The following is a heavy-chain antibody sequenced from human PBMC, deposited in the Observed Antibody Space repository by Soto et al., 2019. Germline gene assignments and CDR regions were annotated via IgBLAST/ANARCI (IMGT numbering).Heavy chain of an antibody. J-gene: IGHJ6*02. CDR1: GYTFTSYD. Sequence: ASVKVSCKASGYTFTSYDIDWVRQATGQGLEWMGWMNPNSGNTGYAQKFQGRVTMTRNTSISTAYMELRSLRSEDTAVYYCARSRWRNYYYYLMAFWGQGTTVTRSS. V-gene: IGHV1-8*01. CDR3: ARSRWRNYYYYLMAF. CDR2: MNPNSGNT.